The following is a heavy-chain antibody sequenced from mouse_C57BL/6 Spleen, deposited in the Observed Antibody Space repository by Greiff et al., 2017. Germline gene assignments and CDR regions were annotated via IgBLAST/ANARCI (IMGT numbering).Heavy chain of an antibody. V-gene: IGHV1-82*01. CDR3: ARETGTAY. Sequence: QVQLQQSGPELVKPGASVTISCKASGYAFSSSWMNWVKQRPGKGLEWIGRIYPGDGDTNYNGKFKGKATLTADKSSSTAYMQLRSLTSEDSAVYFCARETGTAYWGQGTLVTVSA. J-gene: IGHJ3*01. CDR2: IYPGDGDT. CDR1: GYAFSSSW. D-gene: IGHD4-1*01.